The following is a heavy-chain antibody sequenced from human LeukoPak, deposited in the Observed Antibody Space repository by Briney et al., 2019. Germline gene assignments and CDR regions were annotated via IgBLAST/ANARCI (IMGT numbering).Heavy chain of an antibody. CDR3: ARDQPNHYDFWSGYMDV. V-gene: IGHV1-18*01. J-gene: IGHJ6*03. CDR1: GYPFSSCG. D-gene: IGHD3-3*01. CDR2: ISGYNGDT. Sequence: ASVKVSCKTFGYPFSSCGINWVRQAPGQGLEWMGWISGYNGDTNYAQKLQGRVTMTTDTSTSTAYMELRSLRSDDTAVYYCARDQPNHYDFWSGYMDVWGKGTTVTVSS.